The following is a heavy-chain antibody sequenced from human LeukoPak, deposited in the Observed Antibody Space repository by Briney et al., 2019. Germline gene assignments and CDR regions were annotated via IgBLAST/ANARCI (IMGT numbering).Heavy chain of an antibody. CDR3: ARASYYDFWSGLDP. D-gene: IGHD3-3*01. CDR2: MNPNSGNT. Sequence: ASVKVSCKASGYTFTSYDINWVRQATGQGLEWMGWMNPNSGNTGYAQKFQGRVTMTRNTSISTAYMELSSLRSGDTAVYYCARASYYDFWSGLDPWGQGTLVTVSS. CDR1: GYTFTSYD. J-gene: IGHJ5*02. V-gene: IGHV1-8*01.